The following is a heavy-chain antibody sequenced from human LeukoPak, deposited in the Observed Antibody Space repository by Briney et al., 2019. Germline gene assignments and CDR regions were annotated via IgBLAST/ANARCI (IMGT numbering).Heavy chain of an antibody. Sequence: GESLKSSCAVARFTFSNYAMSWVRQAPGKGLEWVSGICGSGGSTYYADSVKGRFTFFGDNSRNTLYLQMSSLRAEDTAVYYCAKARNSDYRFGFDIWGQGTMVTVSS. V-gene: IGHV3-23*01. CDR3: AKARNSDYRFGFDI. CDR2: ICGSGGST. CDR1: RFTFSNYA. J-gene: IGHJ3*02. D-gene: IGHD4-11*01.